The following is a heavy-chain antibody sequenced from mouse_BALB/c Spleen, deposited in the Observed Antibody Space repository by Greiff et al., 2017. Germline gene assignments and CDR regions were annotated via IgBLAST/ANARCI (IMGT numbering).Heavy chain of an antibody. CDR2: IYPGDGDT. V-gene: IGHV1-80*01. J-gene: IGHJ2*01. D-gene: IGHD1-2*01. Sequence: VQLQESGAELVRPGSSVKISCKASGYAFSSYWMNWVKQRPGQGLEWIGQIYPGDGDTNYNGKFKGKATLTADKSSSTAYMQLSSLTSEDSAVYFCAREGTTALDYWGQGTTLTVSS. CDR3: AREGTTALDY. CDR1: GYAFSSYW.